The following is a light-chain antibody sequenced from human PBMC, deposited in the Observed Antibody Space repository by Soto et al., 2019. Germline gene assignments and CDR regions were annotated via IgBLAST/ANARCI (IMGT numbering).Light chain of an antibody. J-gene: IGKJ1*01. CDR3: QQRSNWT. CDR2: DAS. V-gene: IGKV3-11*01. CDR1: QSVSSY. Sequence: EIVLTQSPATLSLSPGERATLACRASQSVSSYLAWYQQHPGQAPRLLLYDASNRATGIPARFSGSGSGTDFTLTISSLEPEDFAVYYCQQRSNWTFGQGTKVEVK.